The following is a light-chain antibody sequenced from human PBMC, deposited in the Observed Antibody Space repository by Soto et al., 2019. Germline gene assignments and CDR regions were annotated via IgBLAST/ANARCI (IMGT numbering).Light chain of an antibody. Sequence: DIQMTQSPSTLSASVGDRVTITCRASESISNWLAWYQQKPGKAPKLVIYEASSLESGVPSRFSGSGYGTKFTLSISSLQPDDFATYYCQQYNSFWTFGQGTKVDIK. CDR1: ESISNW. CDR2: EAS. J-gene: IGKJ1*01. V-gene: IGKV1-5*03. CDR3: QQYNSFWT.